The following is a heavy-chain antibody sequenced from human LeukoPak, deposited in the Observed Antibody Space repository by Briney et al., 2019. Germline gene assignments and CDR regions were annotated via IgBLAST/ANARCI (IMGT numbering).Heavy chain of an antibody. D-gene: IGHD3-16*01. J-gene: IGHJ4*02. Sequence: GGSLRLSCAAYGFTFSSYWMSWVRQAPGKGLEWVANIKQDGSEKYYVDSVKGRFTISRDNAKNSLYLQMNSLRAEDTAVYYCARVGDDYVWGSAYFDYWGQGTLVTVSS. CDR2: IKQDGSEK. CDR3: ARVGDDYVWGSAYFDY. CDR1: GFTFSSYW. V-gene: IGHV3-7*01.